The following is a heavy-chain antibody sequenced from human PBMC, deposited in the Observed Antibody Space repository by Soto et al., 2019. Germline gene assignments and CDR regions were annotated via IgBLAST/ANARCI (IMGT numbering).Heavy chain of an antibody. Sequence: GGSLRLSCAASGFTFSSYSMHWVRQAPGKGLEWVAVISYDGSNEHYADSVKGRFTISRDNSKNTLHLQMNSLRGDDTAVYYCARDPLYSGTYFGYFDYWGQGTLVTVSS. CDR1: GFTFSSYS. CDR2: ISYDGSNE. CDR3: ARDPLYSGTYFGYFDY. V-gene: IGHV3-30-3*01. J-gene: IGHJ4*02. D-gene: IGHD1-26*01.